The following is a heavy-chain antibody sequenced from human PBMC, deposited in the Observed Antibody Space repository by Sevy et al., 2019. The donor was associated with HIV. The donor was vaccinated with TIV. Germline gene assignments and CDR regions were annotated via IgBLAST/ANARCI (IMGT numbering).Heavy chain of an antibody. V-gene: IGHV3-7*03. Sequence: GGSLRLSCAVSGFTFSNHWMTWVRQAPGKGLEWVANIKKDGTDKFYVDSVMGRFSISRDNAKDLLYLQMNSLRVEDTAVYYCARDRRVEYGGSDYWGQGTLVNVSS. J-gene: IGHJ4*02. CDR2: IKKDGTDK. CDR3: ARDRRVEYGGSDY. D-gene: IGHD3-10*01. CDR1: GFTFSNHW.